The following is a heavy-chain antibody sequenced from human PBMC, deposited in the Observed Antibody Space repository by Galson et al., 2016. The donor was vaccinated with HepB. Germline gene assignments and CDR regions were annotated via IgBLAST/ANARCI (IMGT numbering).Heavy chain of an antibody. J-gene: IGHJ4*02. D-gene: IGHD3-16*01. Sequence: SLRLSCAASGITLTTYSMNWVRQAPGKGLEWVASISDSGTYIYYAESVKGRFTISRDNSKNTLYLYMNNLTAGDTAIYYCGKHGGFDYWGQGALVTVSS. CDR1: GITLTTYS. CDR3: GKHGGFDY. CDR2: ISDSGTYI. V-gene: IGHV3-21*04.